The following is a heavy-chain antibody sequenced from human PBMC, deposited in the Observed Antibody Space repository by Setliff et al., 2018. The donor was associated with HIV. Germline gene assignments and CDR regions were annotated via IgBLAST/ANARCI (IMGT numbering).Heavy chain of an antibody. J-gene: IGHJ6*02. CDR3: ARDYLYYNLYNGSPVYGMDV. D-gene: IGHD3-3*01. Sequence: AGGSLRLSCAASGFTFSSYWMSWVRQAPGKGLEWVANIKQDGSEKSYVDSVKGRFTISRDNAKNSLYLQMNSLRAEDTAVYYCARDYLYYNLYNGSPVYGMDVWGQGTTVTVSS. V-gene: IGHV3-7*01. CDR1: GFTFSSYW. CDR2: IKQDGSEK.